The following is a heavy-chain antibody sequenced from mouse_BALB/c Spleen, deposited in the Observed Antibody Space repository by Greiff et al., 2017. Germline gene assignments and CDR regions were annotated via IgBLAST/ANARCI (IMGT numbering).Heavy chain of an antibody. V-gene: IGHV1S56*01. CDR3: ARGGNYGYDSDS. CDR2: IYPGDGST. J-gene: IGHJ2*01. Sequence: VQLQQSGPELVKPGASVKMSCKASGYTFTSYYIHWVKQRPGQGLEWIGWIYPGDGSTKYNEKFKGKTTLTADKSSSTAYMLLSSLTSEDSAIYFCARGGNYGYDSDSWGQGTTPPVSS. CDR1: GYTFTSYY. D-gene: IGHD2-2*01.